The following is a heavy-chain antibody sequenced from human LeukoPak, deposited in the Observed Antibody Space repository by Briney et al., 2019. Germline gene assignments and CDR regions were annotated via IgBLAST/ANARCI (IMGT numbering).Heavy chain of an antibody. J-gene: IGHJ4*02. Sequence: NPGGSLRLSCAASGFTVSSNYMSWVRQAPGKGLEWVSVIWHDGGRKEYADSVRGRFTISRDNSNLYLQMNSLRAEDTVIYYCARDIGNSGFNLDYWGQGTPVTVSS. CDR2: IWHDGGRK. CDR3: ARDIGNSGFNLDY. CDR1: GFTVSSNY. D-gene: IGHD5-12*01. V-gene: IGHV3-33*08.